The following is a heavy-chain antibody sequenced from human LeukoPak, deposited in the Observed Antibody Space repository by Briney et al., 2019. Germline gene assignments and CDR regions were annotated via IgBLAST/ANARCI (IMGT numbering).Heavy chain of an antibody. D-gene: IGHD6-13*01. CDR2: ISSSSSYI. V-gene: IGHV3-21*01. CDR3: ARDRIAAAGTPFFHFDY. CDR1: GFTFSSYS. Sequence: PGGSLRLSCAASGFTFSSYSMNWVRQAPGKGLEWVSSISSSSSYIYYADSVKGRFTISRDNAKNSLYLQMNSLRAEDTAVYYCARDRIAAAGTPFFHFDYWGQGTLVTVSS. J-gene: IGHJ4*02.